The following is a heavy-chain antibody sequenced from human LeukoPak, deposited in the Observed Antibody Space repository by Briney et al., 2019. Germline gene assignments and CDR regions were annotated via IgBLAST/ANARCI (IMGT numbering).Heavy chain of an antibody. D-gene: IGHD2/OR15-2a*01. CDR2: IYYSGST. CDR3: ARVQRKAFPDY. Sequence: PSETLSLTCTVSGGSISSYYWSWIRQPPGKGLEWIGYIYYSGSTNYNPSLKSRVTISVDTSKNQFSLKLSSVTAADTAVYYCARVQRKAFPDYWGQGTLVTVSS. J-gene: IGHJ4*02. V-gene: IGHV4-59*01. CDR1: GGSISSYY.